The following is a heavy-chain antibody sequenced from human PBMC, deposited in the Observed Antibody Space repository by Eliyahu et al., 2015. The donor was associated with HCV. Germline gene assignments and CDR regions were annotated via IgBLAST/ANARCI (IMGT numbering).Heavy chain of an antibody. J-gene: IGHJ5*02. CDR1: GGSISSYY. CDR3: AKIFGVASGDWFDP. Sequence: QVQLQESGPGLVKPSETLSLTCTVSGGSISSYYWSWIRQPPGKGLEWIGYIYYSGSTNYNPSLKSRVTISVDTSKNQFSLKLSSVTAADTAVYYCAKIFGVASGDWFDPWGQGTLVTVSS. CDR2: IYYSGST. V-gene: IGHV4-59*01. D-gene: IGHD3-3*01.